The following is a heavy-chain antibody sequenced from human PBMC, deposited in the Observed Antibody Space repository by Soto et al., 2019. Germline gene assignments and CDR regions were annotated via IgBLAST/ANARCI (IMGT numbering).Heavy chain of an antibody. CDR2: ISGSGGST. V-gene: IGHV3-23*01. J-gene: IGHJ4*02. Sequence: GALRLSCAASGFTFSSYAMSWVRQAPGKGLEWVSAISGSGGSTYYADSVKGRFTISRDNSKNTLYLQMNSLRAEDTAVYYCAKIPLGYCSSTSCYGEDLGWYYFDYWGQGTLVTVSS. CDR3: AKIPLGYCSSTSCYGEDLGWYYFDY. CDR1: GFTFSSYA. D-gene: IGHD2-2*01.